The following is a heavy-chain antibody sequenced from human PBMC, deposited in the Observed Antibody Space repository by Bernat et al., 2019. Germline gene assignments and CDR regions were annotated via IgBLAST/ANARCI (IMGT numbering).Heavy chain of an antibody. CDR1: GFTFSSYA. D-gene: IGHD6-19*01. CDR2: ISGSGGAT. J-gene: IGHJ4*02. CDR3: AKEGVVAVAAFRSLYYFDY. V-gene: IGHV3-23*01. Sequence: EVQLLESGGGLVQPGGSLRLSCAASGFTFSSYAMSWVRQAPGKGLEWVSAISGSGGATYYADSVKGRFTISRDNSKNTLYLQMNSLRAEDTAVYYCAKEGVVAVAAFRSLYYFDYWGQGTLVTVSS.